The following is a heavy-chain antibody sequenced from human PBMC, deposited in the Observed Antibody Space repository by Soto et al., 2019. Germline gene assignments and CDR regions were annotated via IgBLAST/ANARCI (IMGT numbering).Heavy chain of an antibody. CDR2: TYYRSKWYN. CDR1: GARVFTTNFP. Sequence: QVQLQQSGPGLVRPSQTLSLTWPVPGARVFTTNFPWNWLRQSPWRGLEWLGRTYYRSKWYNEYAVSVRSRITINLDTSKNQFSLQLNSVTPEDTAVYYCARGRWSTFDYWGQGAQVTVSS. D-gene: IGHD2-15*01. CDR3: ARGRWSTFDY. V-gene: IGHV6-1*01. J-gene: IGHJ4*02.